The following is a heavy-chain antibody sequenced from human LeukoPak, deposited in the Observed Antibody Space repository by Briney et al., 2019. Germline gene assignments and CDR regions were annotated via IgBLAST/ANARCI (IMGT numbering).Heavy chain of an antibody. CDR1: GGSISSSSYY. D-gene: IGHD1-26*01. CDR3: ARGVGEWDLDNFDY. J-gene: IGHJ4*02. CDR2: IYYSGST. V-gene: IGHV4-39*07. Sequence: SETLSLTCTVSGGSISSSSYYWGWIRQPPGKGLEWIGSIYYSGSTYYNPSLKSRVTISVDTSKNQFSLKLSSVTAADTAVYYCARGVGEWDLDNFDYWGQGTLVAVSS.